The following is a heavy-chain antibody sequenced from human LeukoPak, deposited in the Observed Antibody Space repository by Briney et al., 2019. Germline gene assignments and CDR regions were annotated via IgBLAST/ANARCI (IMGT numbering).Heavy chain of an antibody. J-gene: IGHJ3*02. CDR2: IYPGDSDT. CDR3: ARSLCGGDCNEAFDI. Sequence: GESLKISCKGSGYNFASYWIDWVRQMPGKGLEWMGIIYPGDSDTRYSPSFQGQVTVSADKSINTAYLQWSSLEASDTAMYYCARSLCGGDCNEAFDIWGQGTMVTVSS. CDR1: GYNFASYW. V-gene: IGHV5-51*01. D-gene: IGHD2-21*02.